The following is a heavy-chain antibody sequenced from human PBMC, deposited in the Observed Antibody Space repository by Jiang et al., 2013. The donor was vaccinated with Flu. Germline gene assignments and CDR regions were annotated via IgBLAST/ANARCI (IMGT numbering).Heavy chain of an antibody. CDR3: AKDRSWSCSCIDY. CDR2: ISWNSGSI. D-gene: IGHD2-15*01. J-gene: IGHJ4*02. V-gene: IGHV3-9*01. Sequence: ISWNSGSIGYADSVKGRFTISRDNAKNSLYLQMNSLRAEDTALYYCAKDRSWSCSCIDYWGQGTLVTVSS.